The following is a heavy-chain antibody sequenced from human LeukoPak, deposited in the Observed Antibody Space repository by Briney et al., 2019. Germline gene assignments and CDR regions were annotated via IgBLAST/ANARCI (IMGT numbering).Heavy chain of an antibody. CDR1: GFTFSSYA. CDR2: ISGSGGST. D-gene: IGHD2-15*01. CDR3: AKDRHKWYAFDY. V-gene: IGHV3-23*01. Sequence: GGSLRLSCAASGFTFSSYAMSWVRQAPGKGLELVSAISGSGGSTYYADSVKGRFTISRDNSKNTLYLQMNSLRAEDTAVYYCAKDRHKWYAFDYWGQGTLVTVSS. J-gene: IGHJ4*02.